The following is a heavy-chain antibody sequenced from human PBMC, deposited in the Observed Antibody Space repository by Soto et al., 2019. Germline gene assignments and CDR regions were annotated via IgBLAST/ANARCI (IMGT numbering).Heavy chain of an antibody. D-gene: IGHD3-22*01. CDR1: GFTFSSYD. CDR3: ARAIGPTLFDY. J-gene: IGHJ4*02. CDR2: IGTTGDT. V-gene: IGHV3-13*04. Sequence: PGGSLRLSCSASGFTFSSYDMHWVRQGTGKGLEWVSAIGTTGDTYYADSVKGRFTISRENAKNSLYLQMNSLRAGDTAIYFCARAIGPTLFDYWGQGTMVTVSS.